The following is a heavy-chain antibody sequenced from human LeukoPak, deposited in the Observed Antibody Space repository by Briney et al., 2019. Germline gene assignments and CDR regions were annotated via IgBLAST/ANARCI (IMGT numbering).Heavy chain of an antibody. CDR3: ARDRSSSPGYFDL. CDR2: IYCSGST. Sequence: SETLSLTCTVSGGSISSGGYYWSWIRQHPGKGLEWIGYIYCSGSTYYNPSLKSRVTISVDTSKNQFSLKLSSVTAADTAVYYCARDRSSSPGYFDLWGRGTLVTVSS. CDR1: GGSISSGGYY. D-gene: IGHD6-6*01. J-gene: IGHJ2*01. V-gene: IGHV4-31*03.